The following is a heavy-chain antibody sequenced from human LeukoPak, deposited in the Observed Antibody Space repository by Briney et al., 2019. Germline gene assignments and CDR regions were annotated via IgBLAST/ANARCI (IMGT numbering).Heavy chain of an antibody. CDR3: ARVRRRVYNFGWFDP. CDR2: INPRGGST. V-gene: IGHV1-46*01. CDR1: GYTFTSYY. J-gene: IGHJ5*02. D-gene: IGHD3/OR15-3a*01. Sequence: GSVTVSCKASGYTFTSYYMHWVRQAPGQGVEGMGIINPRGGSTSYAQTFQGRVTMTRDMSTSTVYMELSSLRSEDTAVYYCARVRRRVYNFGWFDPWGQGTLVTVSS.